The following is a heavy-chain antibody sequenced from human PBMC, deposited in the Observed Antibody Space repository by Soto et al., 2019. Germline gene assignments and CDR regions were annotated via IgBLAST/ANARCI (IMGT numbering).Heavy chain of an antibody. CDR3: ARVNSSSWYRLCGLDY. D-gene: IGHD6-13*01. V-gene: IGHV3-11*01. J-gene: IGHJ4*02. Sequence: PGGSLRLSCAASGFTFSDYYMSWIRQAPGKGLEWVSYISSSGSTIYYADSVKGRFTISRDNAKNSLYLQMNSLRAEDTAVYYCARVNSSSWYRLCGLDYWGQGTLVTVSS. CDR2: ISSSGSTI. CDR1: GFTFSDYY.